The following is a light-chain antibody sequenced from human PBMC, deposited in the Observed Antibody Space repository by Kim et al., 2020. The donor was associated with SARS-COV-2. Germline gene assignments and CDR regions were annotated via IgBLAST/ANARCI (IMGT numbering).Light chain of an antibody. J-gene: IGLJ1*01. V-gene: IGLV3-1*01. CDR3: QAWDSSTAWV. CDR2: EDS. Sequence: VSPGQTASITCSGDKLGDKYACCYQQKPGRSPVLVIYEDSNRPTGIPERFSGSNSGNTATLTISGTQAMDEADYYCQAWDSSTAWVFGTGTKVTVL. CDR1: KLGDKY.